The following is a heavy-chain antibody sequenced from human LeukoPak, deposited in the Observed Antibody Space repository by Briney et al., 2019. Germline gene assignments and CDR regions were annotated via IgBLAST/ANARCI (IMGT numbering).Heavy chain of an antibody. J-gene: IGHJ6*02. V-gene: IGHV1-3*01. CDR1: GYTFTRHA. CDR3: ATSIIIVPNTSYSYYYMDV. D-gene: IGHD2/OR15-2a*01. Sequence: ASVKVSCKASGYTFTRHALHWVRQAPGESLEWMAWINGATGNTEYSQKFQARVTITRDTSANTAYMELSSLRSEDTAVYYCATSIIIVPNTSYSYYYMDVWGQGTTVTVSS. CDR2: INGATGNT.